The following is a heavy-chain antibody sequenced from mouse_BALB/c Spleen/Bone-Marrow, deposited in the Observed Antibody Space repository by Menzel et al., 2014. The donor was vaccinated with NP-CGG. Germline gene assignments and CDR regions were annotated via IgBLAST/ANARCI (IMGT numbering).Heavy chain of an antibody. CDR2: ITPYNDDT. CDR3: ARWGGTPYFDY. V-gene: IGHV1-14*01. D-gene: IGHD4-1*01. CDR1: GYTFTSYL. Sequence: VHVKQSGPELVKPGASVKMSCKASGYTFTSYLIHWVKQKPGQGLEWIGYITPYNDDTKYNEKFKGKATLTSDKSSSTAYMELSSLTSEDSAVYYCARWGGTPYFDYWGQGTTLTVSS. J-gene: IGHJ2*01.